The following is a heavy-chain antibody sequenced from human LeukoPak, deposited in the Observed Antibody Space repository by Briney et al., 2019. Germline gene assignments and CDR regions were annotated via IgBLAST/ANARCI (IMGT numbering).Heavy chain of an antibody. Sequence: SGPTLVNPTQTLTLTCTFSGFSLSTSGMCVSWIRQPPGKAPEWLARIDWDDDKYYSTSLKTRLTISKDTSKNQVVLTMTNMDPVDTATYYCARISSSGYSYYFDYWGQGTLVTVSS. CDR3: ARISSSGYSYYFDY. V-gene: IGHV2-70*11. D-gene: IGHD3-22*01. CDR2: IDWDDDK. CDR1: GFSLSTSGMC. J-gene: IGHJ4*02.